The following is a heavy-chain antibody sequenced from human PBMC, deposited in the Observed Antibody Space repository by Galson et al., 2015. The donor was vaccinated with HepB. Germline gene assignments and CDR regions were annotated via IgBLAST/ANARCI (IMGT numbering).Heavy chain of an antibody. J-gene: IGHJ4*02. CDR3: AKTAGRGYPDWLPHY. CDR1: GFIFDDYA. D-gene: IGHD3-9*01. V-gene: IGHV3-9*01. Sequence: SLRLSCAASGFIFDDYAMEWVRQVPGKGLEWVSGISWNSNKKDYADSVKGRFTISRDNAKNSLYLHMSSLRPEDTALYYCAKTAGRGYPDWLPHYWGQGTLVTVSS. CDR2: ISWNSNKK.